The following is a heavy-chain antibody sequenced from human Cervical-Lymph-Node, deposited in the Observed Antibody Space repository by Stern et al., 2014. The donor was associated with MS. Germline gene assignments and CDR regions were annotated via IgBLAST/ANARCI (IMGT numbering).Heavy chain of an antibody. CDR1: GGTFSNYA. V-gene: IGHV1-69*01. Sequence: QVQLVQSGAEVKKPGSSVKVSCKTSGGTFSNYAISWLRQAPGQGLEWMGGITPIFDATIYAQKFQGRVTITADESTRTAYMELSSLRSDDTAMYYCARGDSEAPIYYFDYWGQGTLVTVSS. D-gene: IGHD2-21*01. CDR3: ARGDSEAPIYYFDY. J-gene: IGHJ4*02. CDR2: ITPIFDAT.